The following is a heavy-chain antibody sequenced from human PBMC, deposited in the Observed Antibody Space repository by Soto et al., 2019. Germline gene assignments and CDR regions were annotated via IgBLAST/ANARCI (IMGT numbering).Heavy chain of an antibody. Sequence: PGGSLRLSCAASGFTFSSYGMHWARQAPGKGLEWVAVISYDGSNKYYADSVKGRFTISRDNSKNTLYLQMNSLRAEDTAVYYCAKGREPLAVADPGWFDPWGQGTLVTVSS. J-gene: IGHJ5*02. D-gene: IGHD6-19*01. V-gene: IGHV3-30*18. CDR1: GFTFSSYG. CDR3: AKGREPLAVADPGWFDP. CDR2: ISYDGSNK.